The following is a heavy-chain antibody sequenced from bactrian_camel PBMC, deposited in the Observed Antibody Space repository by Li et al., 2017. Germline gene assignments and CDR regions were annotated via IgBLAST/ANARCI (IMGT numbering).Heavy chain of an antibody. Sequence: VQLVESGGGSAQAGGSLRLSCAASGSIYDTMCMGWVRQAPGKEVEWVSSIRADGTPYVATALKDRFTTSRDIVKKMMYLQMNDLKVEDTGLYYCYAEGGPRGQGTQVTVS. V-gene: IGHV3S19*01. J-gene: IGHJ4*01. CDR1: GSIYDTMC. CDR2: IRADGTP. CDR3: YAEGGP.